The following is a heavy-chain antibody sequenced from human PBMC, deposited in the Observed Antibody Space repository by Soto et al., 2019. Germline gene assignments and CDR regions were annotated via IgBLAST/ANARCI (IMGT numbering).Heavy chain of an antibody. Sequence: RLSCAASGFTFSSYAMHWVRQAPGKGLEWVAVISYDGSNKYYADSVKGRFTISRDNSKNTLYLQMNSLRAEDTAVYYCAREFVQPTTMIVVVITPNALDIWGQGTMVTVSS. J-gene: IGHJ3*02. CDR3: AREFVQPTTMIVVVITPNALDI. V-gene: IGHV3-30-3*01. CDR2: ISYDGSNK. CDR1: GFTFSSYA. D-gene: IGHD3-22*01.